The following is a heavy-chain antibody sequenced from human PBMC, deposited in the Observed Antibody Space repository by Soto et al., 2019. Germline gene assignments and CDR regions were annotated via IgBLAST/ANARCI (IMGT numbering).Heavy chain of an antibody. D-gene: IGHD1-26*01. J-gene: IGHJ4*02. CDR2: IYYSGSA. V-gene: IGHV4-59*01. Sequence: PSETLSLTCTVSGGSISTYYWNWIRQPPGKGLESIGYIYYSGSANYSPSLKSRVTISVDTSKNEFSLKLSSVTAADTAIYYCARDDREHNKSPAPDIWGQGTLVTVSS. CDR1: GGSISTYY. CDR3: ARDDREHNKSPAPDI.